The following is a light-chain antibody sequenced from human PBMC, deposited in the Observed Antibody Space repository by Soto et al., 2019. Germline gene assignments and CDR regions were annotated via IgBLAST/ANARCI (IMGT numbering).Light chain of an antibody. CDR2: DAS. V-gene: IGKV3-11*01. CDR3: QQRSNWPR. Sequence: EIVLTQSPATLSLSPGDRATLSCRASQSVSSYLAWYQQKPGQAPRLLIYDASNRATGIPARFSGSGSGTDFTLTISSLEPEDFAVYYCQQRSNWPRFGGGTKVEIK. CDR1: QSVSSY. J-gene: IGKJ4*02.